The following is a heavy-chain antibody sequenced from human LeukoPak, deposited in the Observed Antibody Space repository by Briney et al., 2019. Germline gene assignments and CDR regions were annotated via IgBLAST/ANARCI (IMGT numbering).Heavy chain of an antibody. CDR3: ARDVSGYGHFDY. J-gene: IGHJ4*02. Sequence: PSETLSLTCTVSGGSINSGGHYWSWIRQYPGKGLEWIGYIYYSGNTYYNPSLRSRIIMSVDTSRNQLSLRVNSVTAADTAMYYCARDVSGYGHFDYWGQGTLVTASS. D-gene: IGHD5-12*01. CDR2: IYYSGNT. V-gene: IGHV4-31*03. CDR1: GGSINSGGHY.